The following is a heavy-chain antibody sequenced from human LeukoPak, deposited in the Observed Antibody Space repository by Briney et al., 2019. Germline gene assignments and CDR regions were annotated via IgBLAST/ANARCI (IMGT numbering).Heavy chain of an antibody. D-gene: IGHD5-24*01. J-gene: IGHJ3*02. CDR1: GFTFDDYG. V-gene: IGHV3-20*04. Sequence: PGGSLRLSCAASGFTFDDYGMSWVRQAPGKGLEWVSDINWNGDSTGYADSVKGRFTISRDNSKNTLYLQMNSLRAEDTAVYYCAKDSNFLDAFDIWGQGTMVTVSS. CDR3: AKDSNFLDAFDI. CDR2: INWNGDST.